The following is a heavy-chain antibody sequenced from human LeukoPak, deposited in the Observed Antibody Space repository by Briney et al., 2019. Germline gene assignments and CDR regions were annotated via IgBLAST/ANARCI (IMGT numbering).Heavy chain of an antibody. V-gene: IGHV3-64D*09. J-gene: IGHJ4*02. Sequence: GGSLRLSCSASGFTFSTYAMHWVRQAPGKGLEYVSAISNNGGSTYYADSVKGRFTISRDNSKNTLYLQMSSLRTEDTAVYYCVKALGQWLVYYFDYWGQGTLDTVSS. CDR1: GFTFSTYA. CDR2: ISNNGGST. CDR3: VKALGQWLVYYFDY. D-gene: IGHD6-19*01.